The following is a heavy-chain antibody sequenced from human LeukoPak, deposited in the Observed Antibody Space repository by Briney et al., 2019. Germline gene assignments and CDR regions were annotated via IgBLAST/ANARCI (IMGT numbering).Heavy chain of an antibody. CDR1: GGSISSSSYY. J-gene: IGHJ3*02. V-gene: IGHV4-39*07. CDR3: ARDLKDAFDI. Sequence: TSETLSLTCTVSGGSISSSSYYWGWIRQPPGKGLEWIGSIYYSGSTYYNPSLKSRVTISVDTSKNQFSLKLSSVTAADTAVYYCARDLKDAFDIWGQGTMVTVSS. CDR2: IYYSGST.